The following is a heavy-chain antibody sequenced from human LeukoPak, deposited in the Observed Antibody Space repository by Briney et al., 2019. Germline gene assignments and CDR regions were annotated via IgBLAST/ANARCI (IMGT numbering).Heavy chain of an antibody. D-gene: IGHD3-16*02. J-gene: IGHJ5*02. CDR1: GFTFSSYS. Sequence: GGSLRLSCAASGFTFSSYSMNWVRQAPGKGLEWVSSISSSSSYIYYADSVKGRFTISRDNAKNSLYLQMNSLRAEDTAVYYCAKDPSYYDYVWGSYRPNWFDPWGQGTLVTVSS. CDR3: AKDPSYYDYVWGSYRPNWFDP. CDR2: ISSSSSYI. V-gene: IGHV3-21*04.